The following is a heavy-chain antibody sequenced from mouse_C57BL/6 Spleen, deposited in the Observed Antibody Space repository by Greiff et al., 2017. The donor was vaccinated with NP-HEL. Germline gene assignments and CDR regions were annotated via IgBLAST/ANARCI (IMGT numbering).Heavy chain of an antibody. V-gene: IGHV1-64*01. CDR1: GYTFTNYW. Sequence: QVQLQQPGAELVKPGASVKLSCKASGYTFTNYWMHWVKQRPGQGLEWIGMIHPNSGSTNYNEKFKSKATLTVDKSSSTAYMQLSSLTSEDSAVYYCAIITTPHYYAMDYWGQGTSVTVSS. CDR3: AIITTPHYYAMDY. J-gene: IGHJ4*01. CDR2: IHPNSGST. D-gene: IGHD1-1*01.